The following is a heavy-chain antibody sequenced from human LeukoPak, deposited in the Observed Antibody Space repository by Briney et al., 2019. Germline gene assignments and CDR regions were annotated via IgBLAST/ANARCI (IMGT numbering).Heavy chain of an antibody. Sequence: TGGSLRLSCAASGFAFSSYSMNWVRQAPGKGLEWVSSISSSTSYIYYADSVKGRFTISRDNAKSSLYLQMSSLRAEDTAVYYCARDRLTLGSSSFEPWGQGTLATVSS. CDR3: ARDRLTLGSSSFEP. J-gene: IGHJ5*02. V-gene: IGHV3-21*01. CDR2: ISSSTSYI. CDR1: GFAFSSYS. D-gene: IGHD1-26*01.